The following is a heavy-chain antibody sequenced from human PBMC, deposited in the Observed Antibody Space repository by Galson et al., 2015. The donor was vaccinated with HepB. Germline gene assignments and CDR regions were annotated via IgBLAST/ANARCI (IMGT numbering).Heavy chain of an antibody. Sequence: SVKVSCKASGGTFSSYAISWVRQAPGQGLEWMGGIIPIFGTANYAQKFQGRVTITADESTSTAYMELSSLRSEDTAVYYCARDGQGSYPMDVWGQGTTVTVSS. V-gene: IGHV1-69*13. J-gene: IGHJ6*02. CDR2: IIPIFGTA. D-gene: IGHD3-10*01. CDR1: GGTFSSYA. CDR3: ARDGQGSYPMDV.